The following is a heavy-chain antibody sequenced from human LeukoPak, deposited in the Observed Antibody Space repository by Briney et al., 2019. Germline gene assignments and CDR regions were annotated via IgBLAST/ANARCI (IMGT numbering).Heavy chain of an antibody. V-gene: IGHV3-30*18. Sequence: TGGSLRLSCAVSGFIFSNHGMHWVRQAPGKGLEWLSVISYDGRKNYYADSVKGRFTISRDNSKDTLYLQMNSLRAEDTALYYCAKENTNAMDYFDYWGQGTLVTVSS. CDR2: ISYDGRKN. CDR3: AKENTNAMDYFDY. J-gene: IGHJ4*02. CDR1: GFIFSNHG.